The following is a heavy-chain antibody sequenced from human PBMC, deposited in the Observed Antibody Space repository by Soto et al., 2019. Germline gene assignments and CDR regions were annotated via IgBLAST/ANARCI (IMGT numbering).Heavy chain of an antibody. CDR3: ARSYSYAADYYYGMDV. V-gene: IGHV4-34*01. CDR2: INHLGSI. CDR1: GGPLSDYF. D-gene: IGHD5-18*01. J-gene: IGHJ6*02. Sequence: SETLSLTCVVSGGPLSDYFLSWIRQPPGMALEWIGEINHLGSINYNPSLKSRVTMSVDTSKNQFSLKLSSVTAADTAVYYCARSYSYAADYYYGMDVWGQGTTVTVSS.